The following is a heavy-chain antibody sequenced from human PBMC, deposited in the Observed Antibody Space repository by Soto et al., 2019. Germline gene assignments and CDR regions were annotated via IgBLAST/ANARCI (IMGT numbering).Heavy chain of an antibody. Sequence: QVQLQQWGAGLLKPSETLSLTCGVSGGSFRGYSWNWIRQSQEKGLERLGEINYRGITSYNPSLRSRVTISLDTSTNRFSLTLTSVTAADTAIYYCARAPMDDYGNYYDGMDVWGQGTTITVS. CDR2: INYRGIT. CDR1: GGSFRGYS. CDR3: ARAPMDDYGNYYDGMDV. V-gene: IGHV4-34*01. D-gene: IGHD4-17*01. J-gene: IGHJ6*02.